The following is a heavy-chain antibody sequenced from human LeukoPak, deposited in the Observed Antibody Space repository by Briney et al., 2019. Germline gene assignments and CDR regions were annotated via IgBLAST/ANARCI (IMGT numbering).Heavy chain of an antibody. D-gene: IGHD3-22*01. CDR2: INHSGST. V-gene: IGHV4-34*01. CDR1: GGSFSGYY. CDR3: ARASSGYYWDFDY. J-gene: IGHJ4*02. Sequence: SETLSLTCAVYGGSFSGYYWNWIRQPPGKGLEWIGEINHSGSTNYNPSLKSRVTISVDTSKNQFSLKVTSVTAADTAVYYCARASSGYYWDFDYWGQGALVTVSS.